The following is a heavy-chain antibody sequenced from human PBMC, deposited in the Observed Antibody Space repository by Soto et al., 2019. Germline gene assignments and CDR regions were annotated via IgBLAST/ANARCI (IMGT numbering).Heavy chain of an antibody. J-gene: IGHJ5*02. V-gene: IGHV2-5*01. CDR1: GFSLSASGAS. Sequence: SGPTLVNPTQTLRLTCAFSGFSLSASGASVGWIRQPPGKALEWLAHIYWNDDKRYSPSLRSRLTISKDTSKNQVVLTFTNMDPADTGTYYCVHRLDVPGLAFDPWGQGTLVTVS. D-gene: IGHD3-10*02. CDR2: IYWNDDK. CDR3: VHRLDVPGLAFDP.